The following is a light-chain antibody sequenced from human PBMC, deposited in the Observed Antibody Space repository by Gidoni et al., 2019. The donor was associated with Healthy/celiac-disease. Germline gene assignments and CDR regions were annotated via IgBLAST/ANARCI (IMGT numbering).Light chain of an antibody. CDR3: QHYNSYST. Sequence: DILMTQSPATLSASVGDRVTITCRGSQSISSWLAWYQQKPGKAPKLLIYKSLSLESGVPSRFSGRGSGTEFTLSISRLQPVDFATYYCQHYNSYSTFGPGTKVEIK. CDR1: QSISSW. V-gene: IGKV1-5*03. J-gene: IGKJ3*01. CDR2: KSL.